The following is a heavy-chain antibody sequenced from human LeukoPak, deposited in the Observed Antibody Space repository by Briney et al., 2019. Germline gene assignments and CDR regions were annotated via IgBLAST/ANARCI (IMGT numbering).Heavy chain of an antibody. CDR1: GFTFSSYA. Sequence: PGGSLRLSCAASGFTFSSYAMSWVRQAPGKGLEWVSAISGSGGSTYHADSVRGRFTISRDNSKNTLYLQMNSLRAEDTAVYYCAKDQVVAVAGHADYWGQGTLVTVSS. CDR3: AKDQVVAVAGHADY. D-gene: IGHD6-19*01. J-gene: IGHJ4*02. CDR2: ISGSGGST. V-gene: IGHV3-23*01.